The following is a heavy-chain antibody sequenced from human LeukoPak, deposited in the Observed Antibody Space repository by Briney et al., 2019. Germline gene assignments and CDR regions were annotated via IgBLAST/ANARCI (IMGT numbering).Heavy chain of an antibody. D-gene: IGHD3-22*01. J-gene: IGHJ4*02. Sequence: PSETLSLTCTVSGGSISSHYWSWIRQPPGKGLEWIGYIYYSGSTNYNPSLKSRVTISVDTSKNQFSLKLSSVTAADTAVYYCARDYYDSSGYYPLDYWGQGTLVTVSS. CDR1: GGSISSHY. CDR2: IYYSGST. CDR3: ARDYYDSSGYYPLDY. V-gene: IGHV4-59*11.